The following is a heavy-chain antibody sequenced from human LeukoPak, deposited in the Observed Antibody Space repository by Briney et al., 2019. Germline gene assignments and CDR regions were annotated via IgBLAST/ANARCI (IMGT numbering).Heavy chain of an antibody. J-gene: IGHJ3*02. CDR2: IYLGDSDT. V-gene: IGHV5-51*01. CDR3: ARRLITMVRGVDAFDI. Sequence: AGESLKISCKGSGYSFTSYWIGRVRQMPGKGLGWMGIIYLGDSDTRYSPSFQGPVTISADKSISTAYLQWSSLKASDTAMYYCARRLITMVRGVDAFDIWGQGTMVTVSS. CDR1: GYSFTSYW. D-gene: IGHD3-10*01.